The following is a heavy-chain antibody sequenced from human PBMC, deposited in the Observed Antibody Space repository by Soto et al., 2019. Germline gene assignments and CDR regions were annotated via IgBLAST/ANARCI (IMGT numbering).Heavy chain of an antibody. CDR1: GGTFSNSS. D-gene: IGHD4-4*01. Sequence: QVELVQSGADVKKPGSSVKVSCKASGGTFSNSSISWVRQAPGQGLEWMGGIIPIFGTANNAQKFQGRVTITADESTSTAYMELSSLRSEDTAVYYCAREDYNVLNWLDPWGQGILVTVSS. V-gene: IGHV1-69*12. CDR2: IIPIFGTA. CDR3: AREDYNVLNWLDP. J-gene: IGHJ5*02.